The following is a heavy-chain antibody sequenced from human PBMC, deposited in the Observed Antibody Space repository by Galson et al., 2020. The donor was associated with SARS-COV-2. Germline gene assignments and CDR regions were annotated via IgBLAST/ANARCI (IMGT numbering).Heavy chain of an antibody. J-gene: IGHJ2*01. V-gene: IGHV4-38-2*01. CDR1: GYSISTTNY. D-gene: IGHD3-22*01. CDR2: IYPNGRT. CDR3: ARQGVNMKVVVTVPGWYFDL. Sequence: SETLSLTCAVSGYSISTTNYWGWVRQPPGKGLEWIGSIYPNGRTYYNPSLKSRVTISVDTSKNQSSLRLDSVTAADTALYYCARQGVNMKVVVTVPGWYFDLWGRGTLVTVSS.